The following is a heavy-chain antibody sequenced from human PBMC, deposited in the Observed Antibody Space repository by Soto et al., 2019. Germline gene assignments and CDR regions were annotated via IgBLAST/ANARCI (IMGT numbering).Heavy chain of an antibody. CDR3: ARNSLNCGGECLPFDY. D-gene: IGHD2-21*01. J-gene: IGHJ4*02. V-gene: IGHV1-69*06. Sequence: QVQLVHSGAEVKKPGSSVNVSCKASGGTFSSYAISWVRQAPGQGLEWMGGIIPIFGTANYAQKFKGRVTITADKSTSIAYMELSSLRSEDTAVYYCARNSLNCGGECLPFDYWGQRTLVIVFS. CDR1: GGTFSSYA. CDR2: IIPIFGTA.